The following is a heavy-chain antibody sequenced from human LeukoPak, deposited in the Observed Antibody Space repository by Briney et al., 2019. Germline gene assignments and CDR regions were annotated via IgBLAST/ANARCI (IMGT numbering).Heavy chain of an antibody. Sequence: SVKVSCKASGGTFSSYAISWVRQAPGQGLEWMGGINPIFGTANYAQKFQGRVTITADESTSTAYMELSSLRSEDTAVYYCASGRGRWLQIDYWGQGTLVTVSS. J-gene: IGHJ4*02. CDR2: INPIFGTA. CDR3: ASGRGRWLQIDY. V-gene: IGHV1-69*13. D-gene: IGHD5-24*01. CDR1: GGTFSSYA.